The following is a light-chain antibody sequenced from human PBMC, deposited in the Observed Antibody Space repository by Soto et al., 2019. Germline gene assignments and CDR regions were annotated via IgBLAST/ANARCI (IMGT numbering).Light chain of an antibody. CDR1: QSVSSTY. V-gene: IGKV3-20*01. J-gene: IGKJ5*01. CDR2: SAS. Sequence: EIVLTQSPGTLSLSPGDRATLSCRASQSVSSTYIAWYQQKYGQAPRVLIHSASSRATGIPDRFSGRGSGTDFDLTISRLEPEDYAVYYCQHYGSSPPITFGQGTRLEIK. CDR3: QHYGSSPPIT.